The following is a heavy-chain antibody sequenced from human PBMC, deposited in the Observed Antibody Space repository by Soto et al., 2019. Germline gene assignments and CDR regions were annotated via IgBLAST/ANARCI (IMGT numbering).Heavy chain of an antibody. D-gene: IGHD3-3*01. J-gene: IGHJ6*02. CDR2: INPNRGGT. CDR1: GYTFTGYY. Sequence: ASVKVSCKASGYTFTGYYMHWVRQAPGQGLEWMGWINPNRGGTNYAQKFQGRVTMTRDTSISTAYMELSRLRSDDTAVYYCARDAERITIFGVVTRYGMDVWGQGTTVTVSS. V-gene: IGHV1-2*02. CDR3: ARDAERITIFGVVTRYGMDV.